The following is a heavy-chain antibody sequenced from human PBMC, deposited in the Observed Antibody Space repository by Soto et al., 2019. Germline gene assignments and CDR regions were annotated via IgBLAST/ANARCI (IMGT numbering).Heavy chain of an antibody. J-gene: IGHJ4*02. V-gene: IGHV3-33*01. Sequence: GGSLRLSCAASGFTFSSYGMHWVRQAPGKGLEWVAVIWYDGSNKYYADSVKGRFTISRDNSKNTLYLQMNSLRAEDTAVYYCARELIYDSSGYPNPEPFDYWGQGTLVTVSS. CDR1: GFTFSSYG. CDR3: ARELIYDSSGYPNPEPFDY. CDR2: IWYDGSNK. D-gene: IGHD3-22*01.